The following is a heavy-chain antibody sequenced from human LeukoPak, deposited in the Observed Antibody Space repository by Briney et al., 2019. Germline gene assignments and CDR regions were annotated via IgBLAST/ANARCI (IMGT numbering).Heavy chain of an antibody. CDR1: GFNFDEST. CDR2: IAWDGRNT. Sequence: GGSLRLSCAASGFNFDESTMHWVRQSPGRGLEWVSLIAWDGRNTHYGDSVKGRFTISRDNANNLLFLQMSSLRAEDTAVYFCAGLRRAYYYYMDVWGKGTTVTVSS. D-gene: IGHD3/OR15-3a*01. J-gene: IGHJ6*03. CDR3: AGLRRAYYYYMDV. V-gene: IGHV3-43*01.